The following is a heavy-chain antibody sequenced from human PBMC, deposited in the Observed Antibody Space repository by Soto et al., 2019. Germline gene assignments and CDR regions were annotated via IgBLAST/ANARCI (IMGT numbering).Heavy chain of an antibody. D-gene: IGHD6-19*01. CDR3: AKVYAVAGTWDDY. Sequence: GGSLRLSCAASGFTFSSYGMHWVRQAPGKGLEWVAVISYDVSNKYYADSVKGRFTISRDNSKNTLYLQMNSLRAEDTAVYYCAKVYAVAGTWDDYWGQGTLVTVSS. CDR1: GFTFSSYG. V-gene: IGHV3-30*18. J-gene: IGHJ4*02. CDR2: ISYDVSNK.